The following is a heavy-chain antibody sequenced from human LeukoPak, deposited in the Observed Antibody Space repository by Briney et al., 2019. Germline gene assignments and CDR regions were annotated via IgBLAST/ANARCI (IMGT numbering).Heavy chain of an antibody. CDR3: ARDIAVAGTGNWFDP. Sequence: SETLSLTCTVSGGSISSGDYYWSWIRQPPGKGLEGIGYIYYSGSTYYNPTLKSRVTISVDTSKNQFSLKLSSVTAADTAVYYCARDIAVAGTGNWFDPWGQGTLVTVSS. D-gene: IGHD6-19*01. J-gene: IGHJ5*02. CDR1: GGSISSGDYY. V-gene: IGHV4-30-4*08. CDR2: IYYSGST.